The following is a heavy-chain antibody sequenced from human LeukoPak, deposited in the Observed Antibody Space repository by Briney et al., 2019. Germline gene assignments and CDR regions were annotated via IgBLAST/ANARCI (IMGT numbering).Heavy chain of an antibody. CDR1: GYTFTGYY. D-gene: IGHD1-26*01. CDR3: ARDVFRRGATNDY. Sequence: ASVKVSCKASGYTFTGYYMHWVRQAPGQGLEWMGWINPNSGGTNYAQKFQGRVTMTRDTSISTAYMELSRLRSDDTAVYYCARDVFRRGATNDYWGQGTLVTVSS. CDR2: INPNSGGT. V-gene: IGHV1-2*02. J-gene: IGHJ4*02.